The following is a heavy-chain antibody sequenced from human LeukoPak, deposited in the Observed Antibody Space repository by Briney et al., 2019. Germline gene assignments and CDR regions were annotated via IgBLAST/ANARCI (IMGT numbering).Heavy chain of an antibody. V-gene: IGHV3-9*01. CDR2: ISWNSGSI. Sequence: GRSLRPSCAASGFTFDDYAMHWVRQAPGKGLEWVSGISWNSGSIGYADSVKGRFTISRDNAKNSLYLQMNSLRAEDTALYYCAKEISGGDGMDVWGQGTTVTVSS. D-gene: IGHD2-15*01. CDR3: AKEISGGDGMDV. CDR1: GFTFDDYA. J-gene: IGHJ6*02.